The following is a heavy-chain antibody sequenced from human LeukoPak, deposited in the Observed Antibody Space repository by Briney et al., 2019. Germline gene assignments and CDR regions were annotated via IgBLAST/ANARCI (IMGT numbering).Heavy chain of an antibody. CDR2: TSHDGTSN. V-gene: IGHV3-7*01. CDR1: QFTFRTYW. CDR3: QPTVPSYSDDYLDN. D-gene: IGHD2-15*01. J-gene: IGHJ4*02. Sequence: TGGSLRLSCAASQFTFRTYWISWVRQSPGRGLERVSPTSHDGTSNYDADAVEGRFTISRDTPKNSLHVHMNRMIIEDADVYFFQPTVPSYSDDYLDNWGQGTLVSVSS.